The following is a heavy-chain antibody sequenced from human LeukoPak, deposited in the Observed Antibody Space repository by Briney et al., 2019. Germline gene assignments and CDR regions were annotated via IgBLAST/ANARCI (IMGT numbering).Heavy chain of an antibody. CDR1: GFTFSNSY. Sequence: GGSLRLSCAASGFTFSNSYMSWLRQAPGKGLEWISYISSSSGTIIHYADSVKGRFTISRDNAKNSLYLQMNSLRAEDTAVYYCARDKIVGATLLDYWGQGTLVTVSS. J-gene: IGHJ4*02. V-gene: IGHV3-11*04. CDR2: ISSSSGTII. D-gene: IGHD1-26*01. CDR3: ARDKIVGATLLDY.